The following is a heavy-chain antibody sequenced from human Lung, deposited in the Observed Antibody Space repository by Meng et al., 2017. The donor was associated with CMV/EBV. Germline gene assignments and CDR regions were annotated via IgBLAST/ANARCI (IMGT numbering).Heavy chain of an antibody. Sequence: VWLVQSVSELKNPGASVKVSCKESGYTFANYYMHWVRQAPGQGLEWMGIINTSVGYTSHAQKFQGRVTMTRDTSTSTVHMEVSSLRSADTAVYYCARASRVLGGFDYWGQGTLVTVSS. D-gene: IGHD3-16*01. J-gene: IGHJ4*02. V-gene: IGHV1-46*01. CDR1: GYTFANYY. CDR2: INTSVGYT. CDR3: ARASRVLGGFDY.